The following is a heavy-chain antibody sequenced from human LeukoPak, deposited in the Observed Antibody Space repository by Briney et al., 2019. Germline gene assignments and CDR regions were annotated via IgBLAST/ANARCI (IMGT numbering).Heavy chain of an antibody. CDR3: AKDYDSSGYYCDY. D-gene: IGHD3-22*01. CDR1: GFTFSSYG. J-gene: IGHJ4*02. Sequence: GGSLRLSCAASGFTFSSYGMHWVRQAPGKGLEWVAFIRYDGSNKYYADSVKGRFTISRDNSKNTLYLQMNSLRAEDTAVYYCAKDYDSSGYYCDYWGQGTLVTVSS. CDR2: IRYDGSNK. V-gene: IGHV3-30*02.